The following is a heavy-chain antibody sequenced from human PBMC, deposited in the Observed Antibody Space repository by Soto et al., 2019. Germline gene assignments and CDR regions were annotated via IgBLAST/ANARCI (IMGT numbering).Heavy chain of an antibody. CDR1: GYTFTSYD. D-gene: IGHD6-19*01. CDR3: ASEVSGWYRP. Sequence: QVQLVQSGAEVKKPGASVKVSCKASGYTFTSYDINWVRQATGKGLEWMGWMNPNSGNTGYARKFQGRVTMTSNTSISTAYMELSSVRSEATAVYYCASEVSGWYRPWGQGTLVAVSS. V-gene: IGHV1-8*01. J-gene: IGHJ5*02. CDR2: MNPNSGNT.